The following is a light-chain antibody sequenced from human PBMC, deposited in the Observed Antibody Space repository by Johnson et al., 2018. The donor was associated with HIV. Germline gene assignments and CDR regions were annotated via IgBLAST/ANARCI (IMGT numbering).Light chain of an antibody. J-gene: IGLJ1*01. CDR2: YNN. CDR1: SSIIAKIY. CDR3: GTWDSSLSAYV. Sequence: QSVLTQPPSVSAAPGQKVTISCSGISSIIAKIYVSWYQQLPGTAPKLLIYYNNNRPPGIPDRFSGSKSGTSATLGITRLQTGDEADYYCGTWDSSLSAYVFGTGTKVTVL. V-gene: IGLV1-51*01.